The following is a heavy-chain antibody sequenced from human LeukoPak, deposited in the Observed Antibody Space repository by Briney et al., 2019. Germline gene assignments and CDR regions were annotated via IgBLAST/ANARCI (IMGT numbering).Heavy chain of an antibody. CDR2: IYYSWST. V-gene: IGHV4-39*01. Sequence: SETLSLTCTVSGGSISSSSYYWGWLRQPPGTGLEWFGSIYYSWSTYYNPSLKSRVTISVDTSKNQFSLKLSSVTAADTAVYYCARTPAYYYDSSGYPNDPFDYWGQGTLVTVSS. J-gene: IGHJ4*02. CDR3: ARTPAYYYDSSGYPNDPFDY. CDR1: GGSISSSSYY. D-gene: IGHD3-22*01.